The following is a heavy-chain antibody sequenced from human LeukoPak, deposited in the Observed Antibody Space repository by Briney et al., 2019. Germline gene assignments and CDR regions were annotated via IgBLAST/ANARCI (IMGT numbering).Heavy chain of an antibody. D-gene: IGHD3-9*01. J-gene: IGHJ4*02. CDR1: GFTFSSYA. Sequence: GGSLRLSCAASGFTFSSYAMHWVRQAPGKGLEWVAVISYDGSNKYYADSVKGRFTISRDNSKNTLYLQMNSLRAEDTAVYYCAKDQLRYFDWLGYFDYWGQGTLVTVSS. CDR3: AKDQLRYFDWLGYFDY. CDR2: ISYDGSNK. V-gene: IGHV3-30*18.